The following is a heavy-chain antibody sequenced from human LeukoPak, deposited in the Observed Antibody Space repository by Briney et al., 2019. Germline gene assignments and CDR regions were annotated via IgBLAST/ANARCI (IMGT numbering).Heavy chain of an antibody. CDR3: ARRPRGYYYYGMDV. Sequence: GASVKVSCKASGYTFTSYGISWVRQAPGQGLERMGWISAYNGNANYAQKLQGRVTMTRNTSISTAYMELSSLRSEDTAVYYCARRPRGYYYYGMDVWGQGTTVTVSS. CDR2: ISAYNGNA. D-gene: IGHD3-10*01. V-gene: IGHV1-18*01. J-gene: IGHJ6*02. CDR1: GYTFTSYG.